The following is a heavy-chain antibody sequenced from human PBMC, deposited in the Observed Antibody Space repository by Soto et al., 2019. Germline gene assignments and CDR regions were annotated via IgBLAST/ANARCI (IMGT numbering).Heavy chain of an antibody. D-gene: IGHD6-6*01. J-gene: IGHJ6*03. Sequence: EVQLAESGGGLAQPGGYLRLSCAASGFTLSGYAMDWVRQAPGKGLEYVSGISSNGVGTYYANSVQGRFTISRDNSKNTVYLQMGSLSPEVMAVYYCARRARPDFYYMDVWGKGTTVTVSS. V-gene: IGHV3-64*01. CDR3: ARRARPDFYYMDV. CDR1: GFTLSGYA. CDR2: ISSNGVGT.